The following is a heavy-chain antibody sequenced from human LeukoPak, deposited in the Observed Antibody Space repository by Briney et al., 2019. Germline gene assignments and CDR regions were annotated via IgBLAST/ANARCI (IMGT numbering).Heavy chain of an antibody. CDR1: GYTFTSYG. Sequence: GASVKVSCKASGYTFTSYGISWVRQAPGQGLEWMGWISAYNGNTNYAQKLQGRVTMTTDTSTSTAYMELRSLRSDDTAVYYCARQYSYYYDSSGYYYVDFSWFDPWGQGTLVTVSS. CDR3: ARQYSYYYDSSGYYYVDFSWFDP. J-gene: IGHJ5*02. D-gene: IGHD3-22*01. V-gene: IGHV1-18*01. CDR2: ISAYNGNT.